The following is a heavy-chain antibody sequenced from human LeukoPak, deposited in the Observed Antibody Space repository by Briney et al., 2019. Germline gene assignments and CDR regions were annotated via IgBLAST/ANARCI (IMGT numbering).Heavy chain of an antibody. D-gene: IGHD3-16*02. J-gene: IGHJ4*02. CDR3: VTPLYYDSVWGKYRPWCFDY. V-gene: IGHV3-7*01. CDR1: VITFSRYW. Sequence: PGGTLRLSCAASVITFSRYWMSWVRQAPGKGLEWVANIKQDGSEKNYADSVKGRFTISRGNAKNSRYLQMNSLSAEDTAIYSCVTPLYYDSVWGKYRPWCFDYWGQGTPVTVSS. CDR2: IKQDGSEK.